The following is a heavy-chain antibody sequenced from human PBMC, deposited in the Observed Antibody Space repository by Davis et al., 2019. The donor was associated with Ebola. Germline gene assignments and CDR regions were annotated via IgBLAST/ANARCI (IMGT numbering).Heavy chain of an antibody. Sequence: SVKVSCKASGGTFSSYAISWVRQAPGQGLEWMGGIIPIFGTANYAQKFQGRVTITADESTSTAYMELSSLRSEDTAVYYCARVGRGQQQEVDYYYYYMDVWGKGTTVTVSS. CDR2: IIPIFGTA. D-gene: IGHD6-13*01. CDR1: GGTFSSYA. CDR3: ARVGRGQQQEVDYYYYYMDV. J-gene: IGHJ6*03. V-gene: IGHV1-69*13.